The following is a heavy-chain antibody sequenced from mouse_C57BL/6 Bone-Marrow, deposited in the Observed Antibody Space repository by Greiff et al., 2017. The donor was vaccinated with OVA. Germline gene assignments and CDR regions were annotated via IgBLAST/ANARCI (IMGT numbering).Heavy chain of an antibody. CDR2: IYPGSGNT. CDR3: ARGGSNPWFAY. CDR1: GYTFTDYY. D-gene: IGHD2-5*01. V-gene: IGHV1-76*01. Sequence: QVQLQQSGAELVRPGASVKLSCKASGYTFTDYYINWVKQRPGQGLEWIARIYPGSGNTYYNEKFKGKATLTAEKSSSTAYMQLSSLTSEDSAVYFCARGGSNPWFAYWGQGTLVTVSA. J-gene: IGHJ3*01.